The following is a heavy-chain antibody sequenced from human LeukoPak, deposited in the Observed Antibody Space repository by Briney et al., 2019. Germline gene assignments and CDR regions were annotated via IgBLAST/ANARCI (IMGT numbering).Heavy chain of an antibody. V-gene: IGHV7-4-1*02. D-gene: IGHD1-26*01. CDR1: GYTFTSYA. J-gene: IGHJ4*01. Sequence: ASVKVSCKASGYTFTSYAMNWVRQAPGQGFEWMGFINTYTRNPTYAQGFTGRFVFSLDTSVSTAYLQISSLKAEDTAVYYCARQVGTASSHDFGHWGHGTLVTVSS. CDR3: ARQVGTASSHDFGH. CDR2: INTYTRNP.